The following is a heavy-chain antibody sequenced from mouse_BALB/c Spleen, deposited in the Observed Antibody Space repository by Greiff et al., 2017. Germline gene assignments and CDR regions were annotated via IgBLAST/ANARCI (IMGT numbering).Heavy chain of an antibody. CDR1: GFTFSSYA. CDR3: ARKRVGYDGYFFDY. V-gene: IGHV5-6-5*01. D-gene: IGHD2-3*01. CDR2: ISSGGST. Sequence: DVQLVESGGGLVKPGGSLKLSCAASGFTFSSYAMSWVRQTPEKRLEWVASISSGGSTYYPDSVKGRFTISRDNARNILYLQMSSLRSEDTAMYYCARKRVGYDGYFFDYWGQGTTLTVSS. J-gene: IGHJ2*01.